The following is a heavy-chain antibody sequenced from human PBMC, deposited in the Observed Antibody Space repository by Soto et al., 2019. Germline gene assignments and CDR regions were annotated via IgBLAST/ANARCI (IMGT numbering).Heavy chain of an antibody. V-gene: IGHV3-11*01. Sequence: GGPLILSCAASGFTLSDHYMTWIRQAPGKGLEWVSYISSSGTTIYYADSVKGRFTISRDNAENSLYLQMNSLRADDTAVYYCARIGGYNLGYNFDFWGPGTLVTV. CDR2: ISSSGTTI. CDR1: GFTLSDHY. D-gene: IGHD5-12*01. J-gene: IGHJ4*02. CDR3: ARIGGYNLGYNFDF.